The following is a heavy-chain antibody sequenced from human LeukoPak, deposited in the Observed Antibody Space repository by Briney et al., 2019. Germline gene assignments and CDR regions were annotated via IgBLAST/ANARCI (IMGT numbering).Heavy chain of an antibody. CDR3: ARVLYYYDSSGIGSFDY. J-gene: IGHJ4*02. Sequence: PGGSLRLSCAASGFTFSSYAMSWVRQAPGKGLEWVSAISGGSTYYADSVKGRFTISRDNAKNSLYLQMNSLRAEDTAVYYCARVLYYYDSSGIGSFDYWGQGTLVTVSS. V-gene: IGHV3-23*01. CDR2: ISGGST. CDR1: GFTFSSYA. D-gene: IGHD3-22*01.